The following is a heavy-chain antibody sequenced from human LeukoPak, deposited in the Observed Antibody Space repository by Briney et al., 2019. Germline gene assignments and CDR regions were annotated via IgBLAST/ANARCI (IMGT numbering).Heavy chain of an antibody. D-gene: IGHD3-16*01. CDR2: VGPSGART. J-gene: IGHJ4*02. V-gene: IGHV3-23*01. CDR1: GFTFSHHG. Sequence: GGTLRLSCAASGFTFSHHGMNWVRQAPGKGLEWVSGVGPSGARTYYADSVKGRFTVSRDNSKNTLYLQMNSLRAEDTAVYYCAKDNRGGGNFDYWGQGTLVTVSS. CDR3: AKDNRGGGNFDY.